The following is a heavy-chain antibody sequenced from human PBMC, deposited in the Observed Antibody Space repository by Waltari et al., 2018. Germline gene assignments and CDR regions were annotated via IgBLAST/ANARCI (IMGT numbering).Heavy chain of an antibody. CDR1: GFTFSSYA. CDR2: IYSGGST. J-gene: IGHJ4*02. Sequence: EVQLLESGGGLVQPGGSLRLSCAASGFTFSSYAMSWVRQAPGKGLEWFSVIYSGGSTYYADAVKSRFTISRDNSKNTLYLQMNSMRAEDTAVYYCAKGGIGGKTEYFDYWGQGTLVTVSS. V-gene: IGHV3-23*03. CDR3: AKGGIGGKTEYFDY. D-gene: IGHD1-26*01.